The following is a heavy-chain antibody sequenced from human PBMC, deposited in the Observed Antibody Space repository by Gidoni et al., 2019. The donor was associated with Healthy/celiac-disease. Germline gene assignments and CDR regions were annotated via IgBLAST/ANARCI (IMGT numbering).Heavy chain of an antibody. CDR2: INPSGGST. CDR1: GYTFTSYY. D-gene: IGHD1-26*01. J-gene: IGHJ6*03. Sequence: SVKVSCTASGYTFTSYYMPWVRQAPGQGLEWMGIINPSGGSTSYAQKFQGRVTMTRDTSTSTVYMELSSLRSEDTAVYYCARDLTYSGSYYPHYYYYMDVWGKGTTVTVSS. CDR3: ARDLTYSGSYYPHYYYYMDV. V-gene: IGHV1-46*03.